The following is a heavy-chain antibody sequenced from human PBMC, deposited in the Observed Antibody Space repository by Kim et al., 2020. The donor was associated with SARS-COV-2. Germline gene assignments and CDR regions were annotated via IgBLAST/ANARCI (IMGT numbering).Heavy chain of an antibody. D-gene: IGHD3-9*01. J-gene: IGHJ4*02. Sequence: RFTISRDNSKNTLYLQMNSLRAEDTAVYYCARDLSRRWVPFDDILTGWGRWGQGTLVTVSS. V-gene: IGHV3-30*01. CDR3: ARDLSRRWVPFDDILTGWGR.